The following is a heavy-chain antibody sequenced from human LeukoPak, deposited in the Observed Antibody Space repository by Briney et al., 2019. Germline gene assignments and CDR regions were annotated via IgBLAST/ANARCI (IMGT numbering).Heavy chain of an antibody. CDR1: GGSFSGYY. J-gene: IGHJ4*02. V-gene: IGHV4-34*01. Sequence: SETLSLTCAVYGGSFSGYYWSWIRQPPGKGLEWIGEINHSGSTNYNPSLKSRVTISVDTSKNQFSLKLSSVTAADTAVYCCARRDGYYDSSGYTGDWGQGTLVTVSS. D-gene: IGHD3-22*01. CDR3: ARRDGYYDSSGYTGD. CDR2: INHSGST.